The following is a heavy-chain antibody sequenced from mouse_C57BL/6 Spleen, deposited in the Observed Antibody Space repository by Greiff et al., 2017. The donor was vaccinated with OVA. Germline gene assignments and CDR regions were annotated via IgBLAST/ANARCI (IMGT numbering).Heavy chain of an antibody. CDR2: INPGSGGT. CDR3: AREDYYGSSYRFAY. V-gene: IGHV1-54*01. D-gene: IGHD1-1*01. Sequence: VKLQQSGAELVRPGTSVKVSCKASGYAFTNYLIEWVKQRPGQGLEWIGVINPGSGGTNYNEKFKGKATLTADKSSSTAYMQLSSLTSEDSAVYFCAREDYYGSSYRFAYWGQGTLVTVSA. CDR1: GYAFTNYL. J-gene: IGHJ3*01.